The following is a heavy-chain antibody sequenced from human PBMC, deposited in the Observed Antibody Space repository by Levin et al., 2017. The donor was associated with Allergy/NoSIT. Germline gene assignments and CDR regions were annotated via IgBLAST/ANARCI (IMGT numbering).Heavy chain of an antibody. CDR1: GFTFSSYG. D-gene: IGHD3-16*01. J-gene: IGHJ4*02. CDR3: ARDLVWGNHNDY. Sequence: GGSLRLSCAASGFTFSSYGMHWVRQAPGKGLEWVAVIWYDGSNKYYADSVEGRFTISRDNSKNTLYLQMNSLRAEDTAVYYCARDLVWGNHNDYWGQGTLVTVSS. CDR2: IWYDGSNK. V-gene: IGHV3-33*01.